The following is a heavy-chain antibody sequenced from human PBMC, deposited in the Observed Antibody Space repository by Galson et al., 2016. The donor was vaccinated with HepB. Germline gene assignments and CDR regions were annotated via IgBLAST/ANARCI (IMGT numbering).Heavy chain of an antibody. CDR1: DYSVSSAHY. V-gene: IGHV4-38-2*02. CDR2: IYESGNT. Sequence: SETLSLTCTVSDYSVSSAHYWGWIRQPPGKGLEWIGSIYESGNTYYKSSLKSRVTISVDTYKNHFSLKLPSVTAADTAVYFCARGPLPWNDRSGYYFWFDLWGQGTLVTVSP. D-gene: IGHD3-22*01. J-gene: IGHJ5*02. CDR3: ARGPLPWNDRSGYYFWFDL.